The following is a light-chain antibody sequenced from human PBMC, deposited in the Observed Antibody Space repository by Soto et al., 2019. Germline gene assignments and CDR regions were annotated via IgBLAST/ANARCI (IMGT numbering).Light chain of an antibody. V-gene: IGKV1-27*01. CDR2: ASS. CDR1: QSISSY. J-gene: IGKJ4*01. Sequence: DIHMTHSPSSLSASVGDRFTITCLASQSISSYLNWYQQKPGKAPNLLIYASSTLQAGVPSRFRGSGSGTDFTLTISSLQPEDVAAYYCQKYNSAPLTFGGGTKVDI. CDR3: QKYNSAPLT.